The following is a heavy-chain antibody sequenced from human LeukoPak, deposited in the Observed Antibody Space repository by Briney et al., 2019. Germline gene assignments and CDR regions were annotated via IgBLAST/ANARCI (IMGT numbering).Heavy chain of an antibody. CDR2: ISSSGSTI. V-gene: IGHV3-48*03. Sequence: GGSLRLSCAASGFTFSSYEMNWVRQAPGKGLEWVSYISSSGSTIYYADSVKGRFTISRDNAKNSLYLQMNSLRAEDTAVYYCARSSCSGGSCYPDYWGQGTLVTVSS. CDR1: GFTFSSYE. D-gene: IGHD2-15*01. J-gene: IGHJ4*02. CDR3: ARSSCSGGSCYPDY.